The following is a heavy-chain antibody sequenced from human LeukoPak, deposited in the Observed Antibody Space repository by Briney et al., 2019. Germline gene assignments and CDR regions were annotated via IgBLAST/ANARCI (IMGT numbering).Heavy chain of an antibody. CDR3: AKDGTMKSRGYEDY. Sequence: WRSLRLSCAASGFTFRSYGMHWVRQAPGKGLGWVAVIWYDGSNKYYADSVKGRFTISRDNSKNTLYLQMNSLRAEDTAVYYCAKDGTMKSRGYEDYWGQGTLVTVSS. J-gene: IGHJ4*02. CDR1: GFTFRSYG. CDR2: IWYDGSNK. D-gene: IGHD5-12*01. V-gene: IGHV3-33*06.